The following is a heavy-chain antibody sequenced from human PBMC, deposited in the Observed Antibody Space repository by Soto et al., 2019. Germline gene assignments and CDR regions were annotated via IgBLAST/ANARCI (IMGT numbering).Heavy chain of an antibody. D-gene: IGHD1-26*01. CDR3: ARDLGVGAASDY. J-gene: IGHJ4*02. Sequence: QVQLVQSGAEVKKPGASVKVSCKASGYTFTSYAMHWVRQAPGQRLEWMGWINAGNGNTKYSQKFQGRVTITRDTSARTAYMELSSLRSQDTAVYYSARDLGVGAASDYWGQGTLVTVSS. V-gene: IGHV1-3*01. CDR1: GYTFTSYA. CDR2: INAGNGNT.